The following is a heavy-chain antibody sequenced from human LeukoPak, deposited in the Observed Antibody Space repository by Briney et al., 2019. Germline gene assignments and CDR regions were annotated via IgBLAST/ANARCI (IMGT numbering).Heavy chain of an antibody. V-gene: IGHV3-74*01. Sequence: GGSLRLSRTVSGFTFRNYLMHWVRQAPGGGLVWVSRINIDETNAYADSVSGRFIISRDNAKNTLYLQMNSLKAEDTAMYFCGRGGDGIDVWGQGTTVIVSS. CDR3: GRGGDGIDV. CDR2: INIDETNA. CDR1: GFTFRNYL. J-gene: IGHJ3*01.